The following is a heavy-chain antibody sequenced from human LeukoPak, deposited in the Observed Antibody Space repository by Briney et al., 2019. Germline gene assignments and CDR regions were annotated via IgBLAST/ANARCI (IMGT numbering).Heavy chain of an antibody. J-gene: IGHJ6*03. V-gene: IGHV1-3*03. Sequence: WASVKVSCKASGYTFTSYAMHWVRQAPGQRLEWMGWINAGNGNTKYSQEFQGRVTITRDTSASTAYMELSSLRSEDMAVYYCARSSGYYYYMDVWGKGTTVTVSS. CDR1: GYTFTSYA. CDR2: INAGNGNT. CDR3: ARSSGYYYYMDV. D-gene: IGHD3-10*01.